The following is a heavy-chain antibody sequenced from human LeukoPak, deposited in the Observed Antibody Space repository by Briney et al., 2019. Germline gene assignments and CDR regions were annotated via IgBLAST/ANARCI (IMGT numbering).Heavy chain of an antibody. V-gene: IGHV1-69*02. D-gene: IGHD6-13*01. J-gene: IGHJ4*02. Sequence: SVKVSCKASGYTFTGYYMHWVRQAPGQGLEWMGRIIPILGIANYAQKFQGRVTITADKSTSTAYMELSSLRSEDTAVYYCAKLGSSSWYDWGQGTLVTVSS. CDR2: IIPILGIA. CDR1: GYTFTGYY. CDR3: AKLGSSSWYD.